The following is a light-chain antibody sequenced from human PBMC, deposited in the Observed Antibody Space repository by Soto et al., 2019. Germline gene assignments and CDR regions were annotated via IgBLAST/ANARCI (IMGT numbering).Light chain of an antibody. Sequence: EIVMTQSPATLSVSPGERATLSCRASQSVRSNLAWYQQKPCQAPRLLIYGASTRATGIPARFSGSGSGTEFTLTISSLQSEDFAVYYCQQYNNWPYTFGQGTKLEIK. CDR1: QSVRSN. J-gene: IGKJ2*01. V-gene: IGKV3-15*01. CDR2: GAS. CDR3: QQYNNWPYT.